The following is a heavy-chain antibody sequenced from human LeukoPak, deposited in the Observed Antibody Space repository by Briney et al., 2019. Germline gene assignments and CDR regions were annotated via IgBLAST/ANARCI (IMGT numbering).Heavy chain of an antibody. Sequence: TGGSLRLSCAASGFTFSSYAMHWVRQAPGKGLEWVAVISYDGSNKYYADSVKGRFTISRDNSKNTLYLQMNSLRAEDTAVYYCARAPTYYYDSSGYYTPFDYWGQGTLVTVSS. D-gene: IGHD3-22*01. CDR1: GFTFSSYA. J-gene: IGHJ4*02. V-gene: IGHV3-30-3*01. CDR2: ISYDGSNK. CDR3: ARAPTYYYDSSGYYTPFDY.